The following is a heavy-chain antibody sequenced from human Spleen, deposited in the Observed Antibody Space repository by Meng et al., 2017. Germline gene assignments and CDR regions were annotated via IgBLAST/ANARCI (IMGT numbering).Heavy chain of an antibody. CDR2: IYYSGST. Sequence: SETLSLTCAVSGYSISSGYYWGWIRQSPGKGLEWIGYIYYSGSTNYNPSLKSRVTISVDTSKNQFSLKLSSVTAADTAVYYCARDLGDSGYDIWGLDYWGQGTLVTVSS. J-gene: IGHJ4*02. CDR1: GYSISSGYY. CDR3: ARDLGDSGYDIWGLDY. D-gene: IGHD5-12*01. V-gene: IGHV4-61*01.